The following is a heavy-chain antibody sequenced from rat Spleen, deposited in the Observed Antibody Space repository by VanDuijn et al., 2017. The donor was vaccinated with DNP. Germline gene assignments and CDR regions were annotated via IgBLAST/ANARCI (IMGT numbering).Heavy chain of an antibody. CDR3: TSNPHVRTAAPFDY. D-gene: IGHD3-8*01. CDR2: ISPSGGST. Sequence: EVQLVESGGGLVQPGRSLKLSCAASGFTFSNYGMHWIRQAPTKGLEWVASISPSGGSTYFRDSVKGRVTISRDNAKSTLYLQVNSLRSEDTATYYCTSNPHVRTAAPFDYWGQGVMVTVSS. V-gene: IGHV5-19*01. CDR1: GFTFSNYG. J-gene: IGHJ2*01.